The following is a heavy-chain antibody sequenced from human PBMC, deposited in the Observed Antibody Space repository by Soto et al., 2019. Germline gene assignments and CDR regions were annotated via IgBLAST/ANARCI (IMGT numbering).Heavy chain of an antibody. CDR1: GDSISNLDYF. D-gene: IGHD7-27*01. J-gene: IGHJ5*01. CDR2: IYKSATT. CDR3: ARGRYCLTGRCFPNWFDS. Sequence: SETLSLTCSVSGDSISNLDYFWAWIRQPPGQALEYIGYIYKSATTYYNPSFESRVVISVDTSKSQFSLNVTSVTAADTAVYFCARGRYCLTGRCFPNWFDSWGQGALVTVSS. V-gene: IGHV4-30-4*01.